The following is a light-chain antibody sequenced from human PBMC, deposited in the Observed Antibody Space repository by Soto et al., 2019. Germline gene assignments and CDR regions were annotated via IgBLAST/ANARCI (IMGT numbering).Light chain of an antibody. Sequence: EIVLTQSPGTLSLSPGERATLSCRASQSVSSSYLAWYQHKPGQAPRLLIYGASSRATGIPDRFSGSGSGTDFTLTISRLEPEDFAVYYCQQYGSSLYTFGQGTKVEIK. V-gene: IGKV3-20*01. J-gene: IGKJ2*01. CDR1: QSVSSSY. CDR3: QQYGSSLYT. CDR2: GAS.